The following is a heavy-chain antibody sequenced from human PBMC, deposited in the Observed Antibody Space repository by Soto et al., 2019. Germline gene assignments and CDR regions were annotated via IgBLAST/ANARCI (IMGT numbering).Heavy chain of an antibody. J-gene: IGHJ6*02. CDR1: GFNFNLFT. Sequence: QVQLVESGGGVVQPGTSLRLSCTASGFNFNLFTAHWVRQAPGKGLDWVAVVSNDGNNKYYADSVKGRFTISRDNSKNMLYLQMNSLRTEDTALYYCARGNMDVWGRGTTVIVSS. V-gene: IGHV3-30-3*01. CDR2: VSNDGNNK. CDR3: ARGNMDV.